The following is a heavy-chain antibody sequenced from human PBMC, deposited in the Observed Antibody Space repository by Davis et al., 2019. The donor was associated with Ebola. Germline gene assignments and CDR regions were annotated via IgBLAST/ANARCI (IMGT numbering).Heavy chain of an antibody. J-gene: IGHJ4*02. CDR2: ISSSSSYI. Sequence: GGSLRLSCAASGSTFSSYSMNWVRQAPGKGLEWVSSISSSSSYIYYADSVKGRFTISRANAKNSLYLQMNSRRAEATAVYYCARLATAMVPFDYWGRGTLVTVSS. D-gene: IGHD3-10*01. V-gene: IGHV3-21*01. CDR1: GSTFSSYS. CDR3: ARLATAMVPFDY.